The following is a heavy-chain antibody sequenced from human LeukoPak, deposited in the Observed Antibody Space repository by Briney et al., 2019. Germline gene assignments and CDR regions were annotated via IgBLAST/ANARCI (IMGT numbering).Heavy chain of an antibody. CDR3: ASQSSGSYEFDY. V-gene: IGHV1-46*01. CDR1: GYTFTSYY. D-gene: IGHD3-10*01. Sequence: ASVKVSCKASGYTFTSYYMHWVRQAPGQELEWMGIINPSGGSTSYAQKFQGRVTMTRDTSTSTVYMELSSLRSEDTAVYYCASQSSGSYEFDYWGQGTLVTVSS. J-gene: IGHJ4*02. CDR2: INPSGGST.